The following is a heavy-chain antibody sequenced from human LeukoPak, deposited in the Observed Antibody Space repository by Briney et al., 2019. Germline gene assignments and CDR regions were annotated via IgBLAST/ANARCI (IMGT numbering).Heavy chain of an antibody. CDR2: TYHSGST. CDR3: ARGNIAVAGLFDY. CDR1: GGSISSSNW. V-gene: IGHV4-4*02. D-gene: IGHD6-19*01. J-gene: IGHJ4*02. Sequence: SETLSLTCAVSGGSISSSNWWSWVRQPPGKGLEWIGETYHSGSTNYNPFLKSRVTISVDKSKNQFSLKLSSVTAADTAVYYCARGNIAVAGLFDYWGQGTLVTVSS.